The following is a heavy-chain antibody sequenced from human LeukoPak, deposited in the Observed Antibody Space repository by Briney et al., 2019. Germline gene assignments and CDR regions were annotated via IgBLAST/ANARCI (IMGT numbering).Heavy chain of an antibody. CDR3: ARVDDYVWGSYRSFDY. CDR2: ISSSGSTI. CDR1: GFTFSSYS. D-gene: IGHD3-16*02. Sequence: GGSLRLSCAASGFTFSSYSMNWVRQAPGKGLEWVSYISSSGSTIYYADSVKGRFTISRDNAKNSLYLQMNSLRAEDTAVYYCARVDDYVWGSYRSFDYWGQGTLVTVSS. V-gene: IGHV3-48*01. J-gene: IGHJ4*02.